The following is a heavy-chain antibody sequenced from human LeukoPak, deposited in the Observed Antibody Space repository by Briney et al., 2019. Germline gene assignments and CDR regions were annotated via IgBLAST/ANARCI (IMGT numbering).Heavy chain of an antibody. CDR1: GFTFSSYA. CDR3: AKDLGGSTDY. CDR2: ISDDDGSTK. V-gene: IGHV3-30*18. Sequence: PGKSLRLSCAASGFTFSSYAIHWVRQAPGKGLEWVAVISDDDGSTKHYADSVKGRFTMSRDNSENTLYLQMNSLRAEDTALYYCAKDLGGSTDYWGQGTLVTVSS. D-gene: IGHD5-12*01. J-gene: IGHJ4*02.